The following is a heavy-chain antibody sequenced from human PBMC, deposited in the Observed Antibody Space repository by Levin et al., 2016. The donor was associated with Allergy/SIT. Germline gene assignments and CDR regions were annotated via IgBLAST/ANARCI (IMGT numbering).Heavy chain of an antibody. V-gene: IGHV4-39*01. CDR1: GGSISSSSYY. J-gene: IGHJ4*02. D-gene: IGHD1-26*01. Sequence: SETLSLTCTVSGGSISSSSYYWGWIRQPPGKGLEWIGNFYYSGNTYYNPSLKSRVTISVDTSRNQFSLKLNSVTAADTAVYYCARLYSGSYVPDYWGQGTLVTVSS. CDR2: FYYSGNT. CDR3: ARLYSGSYVPDY.